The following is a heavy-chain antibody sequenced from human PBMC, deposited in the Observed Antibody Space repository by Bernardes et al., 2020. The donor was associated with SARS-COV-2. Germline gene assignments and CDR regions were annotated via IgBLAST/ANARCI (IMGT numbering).Heavy chain of an antibody. J-gene: IGHJ3*02. CDR2: MYNIGTT. CDR1: GGSISNYF. V-gene: IGHV4-59*12. Sequence: SETLSLTCTVSGGSISNYFWSWIRQPPGKGLEWIGYMYNIGTTNYNPSLKSRVTISVGTSKNQFSLDLNSVTAADTAVYYCARGGGSGYYDSSAYHAFDIWGQGTMVTVSS. D-gene: IGHD3-22*01. CDR3: ARGGGSGYYDSSAYHAFDI.